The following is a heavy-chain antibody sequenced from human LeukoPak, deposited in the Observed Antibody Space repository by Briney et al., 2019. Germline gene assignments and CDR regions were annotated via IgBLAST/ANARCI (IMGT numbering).Heavy chain of an antibody. D-gene: IGHD2-15*01. CDR1: GFTFSSYW. CDR2: ISSDGSST. J-gene: IGHJ3*02. V-gene: IGHV3-74*01. CDR3: ARDIGDAFDI. Sequence: GGSLRLSCAASGFTFSSYWMHWVRQAPGKGLVWVSRISSDGSSTSYADSVKGRLSISRDNAKNTPYLQMNSLRAEDTAVYYCARDIGDAFDIWGQGTMVTVSS.